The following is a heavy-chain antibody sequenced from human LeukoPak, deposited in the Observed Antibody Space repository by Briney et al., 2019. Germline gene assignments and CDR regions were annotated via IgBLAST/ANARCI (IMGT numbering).Heavy chain of an antibody. CDR1: GYIFTSYY. CDR2: INPTGGST. V-gene: IGHV1-46*01. Sequence: ASVKVSCKASGYIFTSYYMHWLRQAPGQGLEWVGLINPTGGSTTYAQNFQGRVTMTRDTSTTIVYMEVSSLRSEDTAVYYCARAGYDSSGYYSYWGQGTLVTVSS. D-gene: IGHD3-22*01. J-gene: IGHJ4*02. CDR3: ARAGYDSSGYYSY.